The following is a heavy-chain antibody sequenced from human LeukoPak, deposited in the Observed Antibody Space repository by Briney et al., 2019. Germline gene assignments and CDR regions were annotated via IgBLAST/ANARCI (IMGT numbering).Heavy chain of an antibody. V-gene: IGHV1-69*04. D-gene: IGHD5-24*01. CDR2: IIPIFGVT. CDR3: ARDQEMATGAFDF. Sequence: SVKVSCKASGGTFSSNSISWVRQAPGQGLEWMGRIIPIFGVTNYAQKFQGRLTISADKPTSTAYMELSSLRSEDTAIYYCARDQEMATGAFDFWGRGTLVTVSS. J-gene: IGHJ4*02. CDR1: GGTFSSNS.